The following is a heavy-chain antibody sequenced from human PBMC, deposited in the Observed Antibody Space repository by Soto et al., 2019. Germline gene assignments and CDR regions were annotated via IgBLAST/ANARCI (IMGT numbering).Heavy chain of an antibody. CDR2: ISTFNSHT. D-gene: IGHD3-10*01. J-gene: IGHJ4*02. V-gene: IGHV1-18*01. Sequence: QVQLLQSGAEVKKPGASVKVSCKASGYTFTSYGISWVRQAPGQGLEWMGWISTFNSHTDYAQKVQGRVAMTTDRSTGTAYMELRSLRSDDTAVYYCARGPLDYHLPDFDYWGQGTLVTVSS. CDR3: ARGPLDYHLPDFDY. CDR1: GYTFTSYG.